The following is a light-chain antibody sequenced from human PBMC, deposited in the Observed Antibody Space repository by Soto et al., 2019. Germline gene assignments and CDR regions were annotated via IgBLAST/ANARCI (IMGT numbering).Light chain of an antibody. CDR2: AAS. Sequence: DIQMTQSPSSLSASVGDRVTITCRASQGISNYLAWYQQKPGKVPKLLIYAASTLQSGVPSRFSGSGSGKDFTLTISSLQTEDVATYYCQKYNSARVTLGGGTKVEIK. CDR1: QGISNY. V-gene: IGKV1-27*01. J-gene: IGKJ4*01. CDR3: QKYNSARVT.